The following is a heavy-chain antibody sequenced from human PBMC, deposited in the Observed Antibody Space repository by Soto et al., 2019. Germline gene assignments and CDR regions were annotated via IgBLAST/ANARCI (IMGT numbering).Heavy chain of an antibody. Sequence: ESGPTMVNPTQTLTLTCTFPAFSLSTGGVGVGWIRQPPGKALEWLALIYWDDDKRYSPSLRSRLTITKDTSKNQVVLTMTNMDPVDTATYYCIQSRCGGDCLQSYASYYYYGMDVWGQGTTVTVSS. CDR3: IQSRCGGDCLQSYASYYYYGMDV. J-gene: IGHJ6*02. CDR1: AFSLSTGGVG. V-gene: IGHV2-5*02. CDR2: IYWDDDK. D-gene: IGHD2-21*02.